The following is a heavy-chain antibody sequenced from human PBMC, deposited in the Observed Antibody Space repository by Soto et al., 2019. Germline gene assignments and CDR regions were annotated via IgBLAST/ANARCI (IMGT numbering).Heavy chain of an antibody. V-gene: IGHV3-48*03. J-gene: IGHJ4*02. CDR2: INQYGKIT. CDR3: ARAAWSDEGWDH. D-gene: IGHD1-26*01. CDR1: GFSFGEYE. Sequence: GGSLRLSCAASGFSFGEYEMNWVRQAPGQGLEWVSYINQYGKITYYADSVKGRFTISRDDAKNSLFLQMDSLRAEDTALYYCARAAWSDEGWDHWGQGVLVTVSS.